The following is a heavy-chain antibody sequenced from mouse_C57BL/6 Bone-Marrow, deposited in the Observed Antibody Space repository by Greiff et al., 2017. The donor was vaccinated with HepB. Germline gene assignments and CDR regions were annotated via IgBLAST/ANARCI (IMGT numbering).Heavy chain of an antibody. J-gene: IGHJ4*01. CDR3: ARSLYYYGSSGGMDY. Sequence: VQLQQSGAELVMPGASVKLSCKASGYTFTSYWMHWVKQRPGQGLEWIGEIDPSDSYTNYNQKFKGKSTLTVDKSSSTAYMQLSSLTSEDSAVYYCARSLYYYGSSGGMDYWGQGTSVTVSS. CDR2: IDPSDSYT. D-gene: IGHD1-1*01. V-gene: IGHV1-69*01. CDR1: GYTFTSYW.